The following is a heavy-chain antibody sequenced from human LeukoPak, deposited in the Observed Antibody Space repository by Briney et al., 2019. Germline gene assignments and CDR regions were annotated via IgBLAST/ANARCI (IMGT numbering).Heavy chain of an antibody. D-gene: IGHD2-15*01. CDR3: ARIYCSGGSCYSGQLFYFDY. V-gene: IGHV3-21*01. Sequence: GGSLRLSCAASGFTFSSYSMNWVRQAPGKGLEWVSSINSSSSYIYYADSVKGRFTISRDNAKNSLYLQMNSLRAEDTAVYYCARIYCSGGSCYSGQLFYFDYWGQGTLVTVSS. CDR1: GFTFSSYS. CDR2: INSSSSYI. J-gene: IGHJ4*02.